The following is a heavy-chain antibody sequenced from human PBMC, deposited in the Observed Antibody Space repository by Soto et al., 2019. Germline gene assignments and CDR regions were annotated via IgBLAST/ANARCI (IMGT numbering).Heavy chain of an antibody. CDR3: ARLTYSSSDYYYGMDV. CDR2: IYPGDSDT. CDR1: GYSFTSYW. V-gene: IGHV5-51*01. D-gene: IGHD6-6*01. Sequence: PGESLKISCKGSGYSFTSYWIGWVRQMPGKGLEWMGIIYPGDSDTRYSPSFQGQVTISADKSIGTAYLQWSSLKASDTAMYYCARLTYSSSDYYYGMDVWGQRTTVTVSS. J-gene: IGHJ6*02.